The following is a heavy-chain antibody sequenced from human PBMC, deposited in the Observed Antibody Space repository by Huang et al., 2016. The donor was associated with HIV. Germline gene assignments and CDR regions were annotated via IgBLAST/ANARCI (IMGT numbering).Heavy chain of an antibody. V-gene: IGHV3-49*05. J-gene: IGHJ4*02. CDR3: ASAQYTSGWTGDYFDY. CDR2: MRSKAYGGTT. D-gene: IGHD6-19*01. Sequence: EVQLVESGGGLVKPGRSLRLSCTGARFTFGDYAMNWFRQAPGKGLEWVGIMRSKAYGGTTDYAASVKGRFTISRDDSRGIAYLQMNSLKTEDTAVYYCASAQYTSGWTGDYFDYWGQGTLVTVSS. CDR1: RFTFGDYA.